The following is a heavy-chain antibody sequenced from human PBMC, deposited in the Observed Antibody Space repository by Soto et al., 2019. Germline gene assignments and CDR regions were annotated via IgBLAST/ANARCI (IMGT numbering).Heavy chain of an antibody. CDR3: AHRPVLSDAFDI. V-gene: IGHV2-5*02. Sequence: QITLKESGPTLVKPTQTLTLTCTFSGFSLSTSGVGVGWIRQPPGKALEWLALIYWDDDKRYSPSLKSRLTLTKDTSKNQVVLTMTNMDPVDTAPYYCAHRPVLSDAFDIWGQGTMVTVSS. J-gene: IGHJ3*02. CDR2: IYWDDDK. CDR1: GFSLSTSGVG. D-gene: IGHD3-10*01.